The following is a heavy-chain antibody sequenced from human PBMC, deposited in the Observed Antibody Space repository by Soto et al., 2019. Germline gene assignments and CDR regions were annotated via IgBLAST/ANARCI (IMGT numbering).Heavy chain of an antibody. CDR2: VNHSGST. CDR3: AIRAPWRIGRYYYGMDV. Sequence: SKTLSLTCAVYRGSFSVYYWSWIRQPPDKGLEWIGEVNHSGSTNYNPSLKSRVTISVDTSKNQFSLKLSSVTAADTAVYYCAIRAPWRIGRYYYGMDVWGQGTTVTVSS. V-gene: IGHV4-34*01. CDR1: RGSFSVYY. J-gene: IGHJ6*02. D-gene: IGHD2-15*01.